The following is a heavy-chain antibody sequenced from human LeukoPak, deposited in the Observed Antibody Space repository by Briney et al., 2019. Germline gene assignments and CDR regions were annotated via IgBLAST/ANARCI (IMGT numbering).Heavy chain of an antibody. D-gene: IGHD3-22*01. Sequence: ASVKVSCKTSGYTFSGYDMNWVRQAPGQGLEWMGWINPNSGGTNSAQKFQGRVTMTRDTSISTAHMELSRLSSDDAAVDDCARDRVIVGPSDAFDIWGQGTMVTVSS. V-gene: IGHV1-2*02. CDR3: ARDRVIVGPSDAFDI. CDR1: GYTFSGYD. J-gene: IGHJ3*02. CDR2: INPNSGGT.